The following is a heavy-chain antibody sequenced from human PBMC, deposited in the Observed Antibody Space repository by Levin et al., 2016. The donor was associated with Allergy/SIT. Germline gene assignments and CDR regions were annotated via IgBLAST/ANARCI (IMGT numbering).Heavy chain of an antibody. D-gene: IGHD3-10*01. J-gene: IGHJ4*02. V-gene: IGHV4-39*01. Sequence: RQAPGKGLEWIGSVYYSGSTYYNPSLESRVTISVDTSKNQFSLKLSSVTAADTAVYYCARHVMFRGVSQAYYFDYWGQGTLVTVSS. CDR3: ARHVMFRGVSQAYYFDY. CDR2: VYYSGST.